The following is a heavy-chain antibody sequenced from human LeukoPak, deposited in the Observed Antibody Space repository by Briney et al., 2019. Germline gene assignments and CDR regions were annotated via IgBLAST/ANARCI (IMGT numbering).Heavy chain of an antibody. CDR1: GFTFSSYE. D-gene: IGHD6-19*01. Sequence: GGSLRLSCAASGFTFSSYEMNWVRQAPGKGLEWVSYIISSGSTIYYADSVKGRFTISRDDAKNSLYLQMNSLRAEDTAVYYCAGGSGWYAYFDYWGQGTLVTVSS. J-gene: IGHJ4*02. CDR3: AGGSGWYAYFDY. CDR2: IISSGSTI. V-gene: IGHV3-48*03.